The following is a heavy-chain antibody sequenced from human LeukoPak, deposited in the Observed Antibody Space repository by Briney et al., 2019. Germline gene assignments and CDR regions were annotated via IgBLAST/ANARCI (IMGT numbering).Heavy chain of an antibody. CDR3: AKDLITMVRGVTYYFDY. CDR2: ISGSGGST. J-gene: IGHJ4*02. Sequence: GGSLRLSCAASGFTFSSYAMSWVRQAPGKGLEWVSAISGSGGSTYYADSVKGRSTISRDNSKNTLYLQMNSLRAEDTAVYYCAKDLITMVRGVTYYFDYWGQGTLVTVSS. V-gene: IGHV3-23*01. D-gene: IGHD3-10*01. CDR1: GFTFSSYA.